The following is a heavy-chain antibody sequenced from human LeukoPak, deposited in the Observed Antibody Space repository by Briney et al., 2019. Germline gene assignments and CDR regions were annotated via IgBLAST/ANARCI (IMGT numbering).Heavy chain of an antibody. Sequence: NPSETLSLTCTVSGGSINSFCWTWIRQPPGKGLEWIGYIYYTESSYSNPSLKSRVTISVDTSKNQFSLKLSSVTAADTAVYYCARGKGYRNGWSNAGYYYYMDVWGKGTTVTVSS. V-gene: IGHV4-59*01. J-gene: IGHJ6*03. CDR2: IYYTESS. CDR3: ARGKGYRNGWSNAGYYYYMDV. D-gene: IGHD5-18*01. CDR1: GGSINSFC.